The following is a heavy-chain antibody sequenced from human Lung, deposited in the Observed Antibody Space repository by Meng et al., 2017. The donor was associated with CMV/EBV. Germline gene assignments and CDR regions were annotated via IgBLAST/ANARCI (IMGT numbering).Heavy chain of an antibody. CDR1: GFTFSSYA. D-gene: IGHD3-3*01. CDR3: ARDPNTLGSNYDFWSGYYNHYYYGMDV. J-gene: IGHJ6*02. V-gene: IGHV3-30-3*01. Sequence: GGSLRLXCAASGFTFSSYAMHWVRQAPGKELEWVAVISYDGSNKYYADSVKGRFTISRDNSKNTLYLQMSSLRAEDTAVYYCARDPNTLGSNYDFWSGYYNHYYYGMDVWGQGXTVTVSS. CDR2: ISYDGSNK.